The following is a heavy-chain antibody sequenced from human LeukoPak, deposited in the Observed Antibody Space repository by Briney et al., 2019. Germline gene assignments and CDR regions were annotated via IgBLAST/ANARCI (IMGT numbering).Heavy chain of an antibody. CDR3: ARHFKHVRSGTQHWFDP. CDR2: IYSTGST. J-gene: IGHJ5*02. V-gene: IGHV4-4*09. CDR1: GGSIANYY. Sequence: PSETLPLTCTVSGGSIANYYWSWIRQSPGGGLEWIGFIYSTGSTNYNPSLRSRLTISVDTSKNQFSLKLGSVTAADTAVYYCARHFKHVRSGTQHWFDPWGQGTLVTVSS. D-gene: IGHD1-14*01.